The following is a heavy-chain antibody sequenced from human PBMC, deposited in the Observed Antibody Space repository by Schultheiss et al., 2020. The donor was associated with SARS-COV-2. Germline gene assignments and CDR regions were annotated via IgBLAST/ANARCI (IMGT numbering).Heavy chain of an antibody. Sequence: GGSLRLSCAASGFTVSSNYMSWVRQAPGKGLEWVSVIYSGGSTYYADSVKGRFTISRDNSKNTLYLQMNSLRAEDTAVYYCARAKAGYSGYDLGAAYYFDYWGQGTLVTVSS. D-gene: IGHD5-12*01. CDR2: IYSGGST. CDR3: ARAKAGYSGYDLGAAYYFDY. CDR1: GFTVSSNY. V-gene: IGHV3-53*01. J-gene: IGHJ4*02.